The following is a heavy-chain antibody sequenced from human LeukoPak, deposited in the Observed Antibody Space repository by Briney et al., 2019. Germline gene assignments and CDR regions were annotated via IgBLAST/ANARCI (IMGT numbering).Heavy chain of an antibody. V-gene: IGHV3-21*01. D-gene: IGHD1-14*01. CDR1: GFTFSSYS. Sequence: KTGGPLRLSCAASGFTFSSYSMNWVRQAPGKGLEWVSSISSSSSYIYYADSVKGRFTISRDNAKNSLYLQMNSLRAEDTAVYYCVRDPGGTGLDYWGQGTLVTVSS. CDR3: VRDPGGTGLDY. J-gene: IGHJ4*02. CDR2: ISSSSSYI.